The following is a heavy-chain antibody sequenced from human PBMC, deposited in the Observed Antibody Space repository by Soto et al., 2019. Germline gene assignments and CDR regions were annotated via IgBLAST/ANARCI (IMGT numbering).Heavy chain of an antibody. Sequence: QVQLVQSGAEVKKPGASVKVSCKASGYTFTGYYMHWVRQAPGQGLEWMGWINPHSGGTNYAQKFQGWVTMTRDTSISTAYMELSRLRSDGTAVYYCARETRPYIVTIGVAPGWFDPWGHGTLVAVSS. CDR3: ARETRPYIVTIGVAPGWFDP. D-gene: IGHD6-19*01. CDR2: INPHSGGT. V-gene: IGHV1-2*04. J-gene: IGHJ5*02. CDR1: GYTFTGYY.